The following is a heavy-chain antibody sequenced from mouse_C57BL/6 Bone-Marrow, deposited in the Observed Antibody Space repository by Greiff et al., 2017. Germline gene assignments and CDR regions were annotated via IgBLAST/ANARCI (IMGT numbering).Heavy chain of an antibody. CDR1: GFSLTSYG. V-gene: IGHV2-6-1*01. J-gene: IGHJ4*01. Sequence: VQLVESGPGLVAPSQSLSITCTVSGFSLTSYGVHWVRQPPGKGLEWLVVIWSDGSPPYNSALKSRLSISKDNSKSQVFLKMNSLQTDDTAMYYCARHDYYGSSYAMDYWGQGTSVTVSS. D-gene: IGHD1-1*01. CDR2: IWSDGSP. CDR3: ARHDYYGSSYAMDY.